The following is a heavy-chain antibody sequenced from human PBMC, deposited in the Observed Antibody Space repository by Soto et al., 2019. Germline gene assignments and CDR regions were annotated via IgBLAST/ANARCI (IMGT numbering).Heavy chain of an antibody. D-gene: IGHD1-1*01. J-gene: IGHJ3*02. CDR1: GFTFSSYA. CDR2: ISGSGGST. V-gene: IGHV3-23*01. Sequence: GGSLRLSCAASGFTFSSYAMSWVRQAPGKGLEWVSAISGSGGSTYYADSVKGRFTISRDNSKNTLYLQMNSLRAEDTAVYYCAKDRGTGTLWVNDDAFDIWGQGTMVTVSS. CDR3: AKDRGTGTLWVNDDAFDI.